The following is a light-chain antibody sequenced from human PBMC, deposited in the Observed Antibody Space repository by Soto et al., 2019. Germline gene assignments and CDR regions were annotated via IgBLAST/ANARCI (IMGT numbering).Light chain of an antibody. CDR1: QGISSY. CDR2: SAS. CDR3: QKCNSAPFT. Sequence: DIQMTQSPSSLSASVGDRVTITCRASQGISSYLAWYQQKPGKVPKLLIYSASTLQSGVPSRFSGSGSGTDFTLTISSLQPEDVATYYCQKCNSAPFTVGPGTKVDIK. V-gene: IGKV1-27*01. J-gene: IGKJ3*01.